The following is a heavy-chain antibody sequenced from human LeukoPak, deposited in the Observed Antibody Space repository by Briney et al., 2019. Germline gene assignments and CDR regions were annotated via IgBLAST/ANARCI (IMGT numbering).Heavy chain of an antibody. J-gene: IGHJ5*02. CDR3: ASVGRVDYYGSATNWFDP. CDR1: GGSFSGYY. D-gene: IGHD3-10*01. V-gene: IGHV4-34*01. CDR2: INHSGST. Sequence: SETLSLTCAVYGGSFSGYYWSWIRQPPGKGLEWIREINHSGSTNYNPSLKSPVTISVDTSKNQFSLKLSSVTAADTAVYYCASVGRVDYYGSATNWFDPWGQGTLVTVSS.